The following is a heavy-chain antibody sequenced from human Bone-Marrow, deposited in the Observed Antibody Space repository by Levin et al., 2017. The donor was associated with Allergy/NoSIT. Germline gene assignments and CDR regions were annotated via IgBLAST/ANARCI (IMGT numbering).Heavy chain of an antibody. V-gene: IGHV3-9*01. J-gene: IGHJ4*02. D-gene: IGHD2-15*01. CDR2: ISWNSGSR. Sequence: GGSLRLSCAASGFTFDDYAMHWVRQAPGKGLEWVSGISWNSGSRGYADSVKGRFTISRDHAKNSLYLQMNSLRPEDTALYYCARDKRAATQYYPDDWGQRTLVTVSS. CDR1: GFTFDDYA. CDR3: ARDKRAATQYYPDD.